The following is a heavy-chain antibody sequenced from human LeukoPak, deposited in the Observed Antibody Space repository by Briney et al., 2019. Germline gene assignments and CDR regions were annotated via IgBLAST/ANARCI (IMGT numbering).Heavy chain of an antibody. V-gene: IGHV1-2*02. CDR1: AYTLTGNY. D-gene: IGHD4/OR15-4a*01. Sequence: DSVKASCMAAAYTLTGNYIRWVRPAPGQGLEWMGWINPISGDTGNAQNCQGRATMTRDTSISTAYMDLSSLRSDDTAVYYCARANLPMVTAFFHHWGQGTLVTVSS. J-gene: IGHJ1*01. CDR2: INPISGDT. CDR3: ARANLPMVTAFFHH.